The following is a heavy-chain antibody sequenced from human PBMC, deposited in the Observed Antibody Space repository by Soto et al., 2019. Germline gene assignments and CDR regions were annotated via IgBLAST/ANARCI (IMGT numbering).Heavy chain of an antibody. D-gene: IGHD2-2*01. V-gene: IGHV1-69*01. CDR3: ATALGCRSTSCTLDY. CDR2: RLPVSGAA. Sequence: QVQLVQSGAEVKKPGSSVKVSCKASGGTFGSYAFSCVRQAPGQGLEWLGGRLPVSGAAHYAPKFQGRVTITADESTSTAYMELSSLSSQDTAVYYCATALGCRSTSCTLDYWGQGTRVIVSS. J-gene: IGHJ4*02. CDR1: GGTFGSYA.